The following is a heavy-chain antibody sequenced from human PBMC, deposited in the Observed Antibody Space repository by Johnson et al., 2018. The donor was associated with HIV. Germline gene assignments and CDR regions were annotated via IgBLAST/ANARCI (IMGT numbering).Heavy chain of an antibody. Sequence: VQLVESGGGVVQPGRSLRLSCVASGFIFSNFAMHWVRQAPGKGLEWVSIIYSGGDTYYADSVKGRFTIPRDNSNNTVNLQMNRLRVDDTAVYYCARDFRWLHACDIWGQGTMVTVSA. CDR2: IYSGGDT. CDR1: GFIFSNFA. CDR3: ARDFRWLHACDI. V-gene: IGHV3-66*01. D-gene: IGHD5-24*01. J-gene: IGHJ3*02.